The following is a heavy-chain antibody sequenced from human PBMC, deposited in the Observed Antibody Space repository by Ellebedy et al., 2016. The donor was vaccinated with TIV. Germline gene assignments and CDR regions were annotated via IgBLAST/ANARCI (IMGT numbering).Heavy chain of an antibody. J-gene: IGHJ4*02. D-gene: IGHD3-16*01. CDR3: TSFGGVRGYN. V-gene: IGHV3-49*03. Sequence: GESLKISCTASGFTFGDYAMSWFRQAPGKGLEWVGFIRSKAYGGTTEYAASVKGRFTISRDDSKSIAYLQMNSLKTEDTAVYYCTSFGGVRGYNWGQGTLVTVSS. CDR1: GFTFGDYA. CDR2: IRSKAYGGTT.